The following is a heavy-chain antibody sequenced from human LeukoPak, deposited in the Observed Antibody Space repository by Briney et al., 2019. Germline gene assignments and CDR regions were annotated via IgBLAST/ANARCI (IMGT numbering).Heavy chain of an antibody. V-gene: IGHV3-21*01. J-gene: IGHJ4*02. CDR3: ARDRGYFDN. CDR2: ITSSSNYI. CDR1: GFTFSIYS. Sequence: GGSLRLSCAASGFTFSIYSMNWVRQAPGKRLECLSSITSSSNYIYYADSVKGRFTISRDNVQNSLYLQMNILRAEDTAMYYCARDRGYFDNWGQGTLVTVSS.